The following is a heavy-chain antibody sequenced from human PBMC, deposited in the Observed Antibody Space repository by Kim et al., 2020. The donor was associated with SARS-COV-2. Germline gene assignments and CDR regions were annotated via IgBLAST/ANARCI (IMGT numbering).Heavy chain of an antibody. CDR1: GGSISSGKFY. J-gene: IGHJ4*02. CDR3: ARDSSSIRWFD. CDR2: IYYSGST. D-gene: IGHD6-13*01. V-gene: IGHV4-31*03. Sequence: SETLSLTCTVSGGSISSGKFYWSWIRQHPGKGLEWIGYIYYSGSTNHNPSLKSRVIISRDTSKNQFFLTLTSVTAADTAVYYCARDSSSIRWFDWGQGTLVTVSS.